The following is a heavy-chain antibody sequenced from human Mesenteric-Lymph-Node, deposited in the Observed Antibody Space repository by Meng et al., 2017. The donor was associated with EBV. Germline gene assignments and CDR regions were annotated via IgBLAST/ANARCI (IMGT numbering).Heavy chain of an antibody. CDR3: ARGFGDNNNWFGP. CDR2: IYHTGST. CDR1: GGSVSSGGHS. V-gene: IGHV4-30-2*01. J-gene: IGHJ5*02. D-gene: IGHD4-17*01. Sequence: QLHLQQSGSGLVKPSQPLSLTCAVSGGSVSSGGHSWSWIRQPPGKGLEWIGYIYHTGSTYYNPSLKSRVTISIDTSKNQFSLKLSSVTAADTAVYFCARGFGDNNNWFGPWGQGTLVTVSS.